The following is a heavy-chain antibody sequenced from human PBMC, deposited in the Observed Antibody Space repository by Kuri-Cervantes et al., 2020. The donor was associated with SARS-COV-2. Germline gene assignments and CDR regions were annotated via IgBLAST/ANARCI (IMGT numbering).Heavy chain of an antibody. V-gene: IGHV4-59*01. CDR3: ARYDYIWGSYRSIVYYFDY. D-gene: IGHD3-16*02. J-gene: IGHJ4*01. CDR2: IYYSGST. Sequence: GSLRLSCTVSGGSISSYYWSWIRQPPGKGLEWIGYIYYSGSTNYNPSLKSRVTISVDTSKNQFSLKLSSVTAADTAVYYCARYDYIWGSYRSIVYYFDYWGQGTLVTVSS. CDR1: GGSISSYY.